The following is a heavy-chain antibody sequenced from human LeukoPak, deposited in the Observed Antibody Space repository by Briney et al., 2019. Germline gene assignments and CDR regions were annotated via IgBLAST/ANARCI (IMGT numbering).Heavy chain of an antibody. CDR2: IKTDGSET. V-gene: IGHV3-7*03. CDR3: VKNDGWFHLAQ. Sequence: PGGSLRLSCAAFGFYFRDHWMDWVRQAPGKGLEWVGHIKTDGSETYYLDSLKGRISISRDNTNNALYLQMNSLRVEDTAVYYCVKNDGWFHLAQWGQGTLVTVSS. CDR1: GFYFRDHW. D-gene: IGHD6-19*01. J-gene: IGHJ4*02.